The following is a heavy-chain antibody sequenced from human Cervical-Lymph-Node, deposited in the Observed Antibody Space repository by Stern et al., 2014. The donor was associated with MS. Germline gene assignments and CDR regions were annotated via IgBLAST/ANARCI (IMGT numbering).Heavy chain of an antibody. V-gene: IGHV3-30*03. Sequence: QLVQSGGGVVQPGRSLTLSCAASGFSLSNSAMHWVRQAPGKGLEWVAVMSFVGGNKKYGDSVKGRFSISRDMANNTLFLQMYSLRLEDTAVYYCMGVGDAMHVWGQGTTVIVSS. CDR2: MSFVGGNK. CDR1: GFSLSNSA. CDR3: MGVGDAMHV. J-gene: IGHJ6*02.